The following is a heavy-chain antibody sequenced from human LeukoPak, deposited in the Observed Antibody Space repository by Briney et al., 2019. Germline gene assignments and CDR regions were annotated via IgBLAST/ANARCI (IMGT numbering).Heavy chain of an antibody. CDR2: IYPGDSDT. CDR1: GYSFTSYW. CDR3: ARRLGPQRRYYDFWSGYTDPGAFDI. Sequence: GESLEISCKGSGYSFTSYWIGWVLQMPGKGLEWMVIIYPGDSDTRYSPSFQGQVTISADKSISTAYLQWSSLKASDTAMYYCARRLGPQRRYYDFWSGYTDPGAFDIWGQGTMVTVSS. V-gene: IGHV5-51*01. D-gene: IGHD3-3*01. J-gene: IGHJ3*02.